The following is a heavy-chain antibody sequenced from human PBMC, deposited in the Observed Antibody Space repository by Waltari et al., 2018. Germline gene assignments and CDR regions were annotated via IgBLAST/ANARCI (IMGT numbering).Heavy chain of an antibody. J-gene: IGHJ4*02. Sequence: QVQLVQSGAEVKKPGSSVKVSCKASGGTFSSYAISWVRQAPGQGLEWMGGIIPIFGTANYAQKCQGRVTITTDESTSTAYMELSSLRSEDTAVYYCASQLSGSYYYFDYWGQGTLVTVSS. CDR3: ASQLSGSYYYFDY. CDR2: IIPIFGTA. CDR1: GGTFSSYA. D-gene: IGHD1-26*01. V-gene: IGHV1-69*05.